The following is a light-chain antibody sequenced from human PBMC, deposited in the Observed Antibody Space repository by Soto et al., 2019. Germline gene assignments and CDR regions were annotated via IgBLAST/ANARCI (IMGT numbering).Light chain of an antibody. CDR1: SGHSSYI. CDR2: LEGSGSY. Sequence: QLVLTQSSAASASLGSSAKLTCTLSSGHSSYIIAWHQQQPGQAPRYLMKLEGSGSYNKGSGVPDRFSGSSSGADRYLTISNLQFEDEADYYCETWDSNTHTGFGGGTKGTVL. CDR3: ETWDSNTHTG. J-gene: IGLJ3*02. V-gene: IGLV4-60*02.